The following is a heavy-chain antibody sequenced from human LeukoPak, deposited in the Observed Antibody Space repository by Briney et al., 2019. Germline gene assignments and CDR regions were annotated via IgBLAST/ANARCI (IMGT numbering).Heavy chain of an antibody. CDR3: ARARDGHNYFDY. Sequence: GGSLRLSCAASGFTFSSHAMHWVRLAPGKGLEWVAVIWFDGSDKYHADSVKGRVTISRDNSKNTLFLQMNSLRAEDTAVYYCARARDGHNYFDYWGQGTLVTVSS. CDR1: GFTFSSHA. J-gene: IGHJ4*02. D-gene: IGHD5-24*01. V-gene: IGHV3-33*01. CDR2: IWFDGSDK.